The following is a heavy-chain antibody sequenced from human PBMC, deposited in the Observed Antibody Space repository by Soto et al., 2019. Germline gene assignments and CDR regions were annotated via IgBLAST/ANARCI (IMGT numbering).Heavy chain of an antibody. CDR1: GFTFSSYG. CDR3: AKVGYCSGGSCYSGDDFDY. J-gene: IGHJ4*02. D-gene: IGHD2-15*01. CDR2: ISYDGSNK. V-gene: IGHV3-30*18. Sequence: QVQLVESGGGVVQPGRSLRLFCAASGFTFSSYGMHWVRQAPGKGLEWVAVISYDGSNKYYADSVKGRFTISRDNSKNTLYLQMNSLRAEDTAVYYCAKVGYCSGGSCYSGDDFDYWGQGTLVTVSS.